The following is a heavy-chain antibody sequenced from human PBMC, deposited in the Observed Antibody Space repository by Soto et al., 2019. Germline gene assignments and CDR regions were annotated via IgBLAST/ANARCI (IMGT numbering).Heavy chain of an antibody. CDR2: IYYGGST. Sequence: SETLSLTCTVSGDSVSSSNYYWGWIRQPPGKGLEWIGGIYYGGSTFYNPSLKSRVTISVDTSKNQFSLRLSSVTAADTAVYYCSKTDYYYYGMDVWGQGTTVTVSS. J-gene: IGHJ6*02. CDR3: SKTDYYYYGMDV. CDR1: GDSVSSSNYY. V-gene: IGHV4-39*01.